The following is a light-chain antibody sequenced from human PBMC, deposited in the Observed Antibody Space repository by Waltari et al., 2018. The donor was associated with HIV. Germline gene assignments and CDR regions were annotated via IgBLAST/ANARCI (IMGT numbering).Light chain of an antibody. V-gene: IGLV1-44*01. CDR3: GAWDDNLDAWV. CDR1: FSNIGNNG. J-gene: IGLJ3*02. Sequence: QSVLTQAPSASGTPGPRVPISCSGSFSNIGNNGVSWFQQLTGTAPKLLIYTTNQRPSGVPDRFSGSKSGTSASLSISGLQSDDEADYYCGAWDDNLDAWVFGGGTKLSV. CDR2: TTN.